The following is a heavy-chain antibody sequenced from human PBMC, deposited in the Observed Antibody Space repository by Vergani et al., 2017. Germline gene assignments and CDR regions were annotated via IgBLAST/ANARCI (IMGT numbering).Heavy chain of an antibody. CDR2: INPSGGST. V-gene: IGHV1-46*03. CDR3: ARVGSVGYGDY. CDR1: GYTFTSYY. D-gene: IGHD1-26*01. Sequence: QVQLVQSGAEVKKPGASVKVSCKASGYTFTSYYMHWVRQAPGQGLEWMGIINPSGGSTSYAQKFKGRVTMTRDTSTSTVYMELSSLGSEDTAVYYCARVGSVGYGDYWGQGTLVTVSS. J-gene: IGHJ4*02.